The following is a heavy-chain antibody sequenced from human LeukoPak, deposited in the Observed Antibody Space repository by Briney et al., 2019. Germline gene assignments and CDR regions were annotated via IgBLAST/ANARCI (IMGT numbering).Heavy chain of an antibody. V-gene: IGHV4-30-2*01. CDR3: SRTGPDGAMDDFDY. J-gene: IGHJ4*02. Sequence: SQTLSLTCTVSGDSISSGVYFWSWIRQTAGKGLEWIGYVHHSGSTQFSPSLKSRVTISVDRSKNQFSLNLSSLTAADTAVYYCSRTGPDGAMDDFDYWGQGTLVTVSS. D-gene: IGHD2-2*01. CDR2: VHHSGST. CDR1: GDSISSGVYF.